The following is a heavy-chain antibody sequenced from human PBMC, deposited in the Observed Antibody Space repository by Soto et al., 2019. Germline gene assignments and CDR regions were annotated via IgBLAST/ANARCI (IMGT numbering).Heavy chain of an antibody. D-gene: IGHD3-9*01. CDR2: IFHNGNT. V-gene: IGHV4-4*02. Sequence: PSETLSLTCAGSGRPMSRTNWWSWVRQAPGKGQEWIGEIFHNGNTNYNPSLKSRVTMSVDKYQHRSSLKLSFVTAADTAVYYCARVGNYDIVTGYKYFDYWGQGTLVTVS. CDR3: ARVGNYDIVTGYKYFDY. CDR1: GRPMSRTNW. J-gene: IGHJ4*02.